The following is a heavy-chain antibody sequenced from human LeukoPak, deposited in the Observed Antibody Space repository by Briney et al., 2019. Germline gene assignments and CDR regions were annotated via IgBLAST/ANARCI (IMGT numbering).Heavy chain of an antibody. CDR1: GFTFSSYG. CDR3: AKVFKSGSGWYGGFDP. D-gene: IGHD6-19*01. CDR2: ISYDGSNK. V-gene: IGHV3-30*18. J-gene: IGHJ5*02. Sequence: PGGSLRLSCAASGFTFSSYGMHWVRQAPGKGLEWVAVISYDGSNKYYADSVKGRFTISRDNSKNTLYLQMNSLRAEDTAVYYCAKVFKSGSGWYGGFDPWGQGTLVTVSS.